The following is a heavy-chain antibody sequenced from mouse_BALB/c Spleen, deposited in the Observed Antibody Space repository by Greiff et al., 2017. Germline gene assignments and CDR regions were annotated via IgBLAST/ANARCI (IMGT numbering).Heavy chain of an antibody. CDR2: INPYNDGT. CDR1: GYTFTSYV. J-gene: IGHJ1*01. CDR3: ARGGYYGTHWYFDV. V-gene: IGHV1-14*01. Sequence: EVQLQQSGPELVKPGASVKMSCKASGYTFTSYVMHWVKQKPGQGLEWIGYINPYNDGTKYNEKFKGKATLTSDKSYSTAYMELSSLTSEDSAVYYCARGGYYGTHWYFDVWGAGTTVTVSS. D-gene: IGHD1-1*01.